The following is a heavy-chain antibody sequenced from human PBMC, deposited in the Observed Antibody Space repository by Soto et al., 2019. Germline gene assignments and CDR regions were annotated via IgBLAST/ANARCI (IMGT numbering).Heavy chain of an antibody. J-gene: IGHJ4*02. D-gene: IGHD1-26*01. V-gene: IGHV3-30-3*01. CDR1: GFTFSSYA. CDR3: AREWKSGSFFDY. CDR2: ISYDGSNK. Sequence: QVQLVESGGGVVQPGRSLRLSCAASGFTFSSYAMHWVRQAPGKGLEWVAVISYDGSNKYYADSVKGRFTISRDNSKNTLYLQMNSLRAEDTAVYYCAREWKSGSFFDYWGQGTLVTVSS.